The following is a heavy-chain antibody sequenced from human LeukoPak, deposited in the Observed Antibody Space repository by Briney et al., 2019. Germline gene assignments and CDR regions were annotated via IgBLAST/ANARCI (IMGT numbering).Heavy chain of an antibody. J-gene: IGHJ4*02. CDR3: ARINTVTTVDY. Sequence: GESLKISCKGSGYSFTNYWIGWVRQMPGKGLEWMGIIYPGDSDTRYSPSFQGQVTISADKSISTAYLQWSSLKASDTAMYYYARINTVTTVDYWGQGTLVTVSS. CDR1: GYSFTNYW. V-gene: IGHV5-51*01. CDR2: IYPGDSDT. D-gene: IGHD4-17*01.